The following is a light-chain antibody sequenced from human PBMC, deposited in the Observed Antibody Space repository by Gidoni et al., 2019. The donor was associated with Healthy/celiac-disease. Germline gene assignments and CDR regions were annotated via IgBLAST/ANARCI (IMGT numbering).Light chain of an antibody. CDR2: GKN. CDR1: SLRSYY. Sequence: SSELTQHPAVSVALGQTVRITCQGDSLRSYYASWYQQKPGQAPVHVIYGKNNRPSGIPDRFSGSSSGNTASLTITGAQAEDEADYYCNSRDSSGNHQVFGGGTKLTVL. V-gene: IGLV3-19*01. J-gene: IGLJ2*01. CDR3: NSRDSSGNHQV.